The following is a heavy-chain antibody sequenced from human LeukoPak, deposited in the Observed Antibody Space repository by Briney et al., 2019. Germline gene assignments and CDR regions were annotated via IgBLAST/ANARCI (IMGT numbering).Heavy chain of an antibody. D-gene: IGHD1-26*01. CDR3: AKVGELLSFDYFDY. V-gene: IGHV3-23*01. Sequence: GGSLRLSCAASGFIFSSYAMSWVRQAPGKGLEWVSYGGSGGSTYYADSVKGRFTVSRDNSKSTLYLQMNSLRAEDTAVYYCAKVGELLSFDYFDYWGQGTLVTVSS. J-gene: IGHJ4*02. CDR1: GFIFSSYA. CDR2: GGSGGST.